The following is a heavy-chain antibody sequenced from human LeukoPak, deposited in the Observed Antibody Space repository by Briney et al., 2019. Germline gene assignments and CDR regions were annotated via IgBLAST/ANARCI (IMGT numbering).Heavy chain of an antibody. J-gene: IGHJ5*02. CDR2: INPNSGGT. V-gene: IGHV1-2*02. Sequence: EASVKVSCKASGYTFTGYYMHWVRQAPGQGLEWMGWINPNSGGTNYAQKFQGRVTMTRDTSISTAYMELSRLRSDDTAVYYCARVGRRWFGASPGWFDPWGQGTLVTVSS. CDR1: GYTFTGYY. D-gene: IGHD3-10*01. CDR3: ARVGRRWFGASPGWFDP.